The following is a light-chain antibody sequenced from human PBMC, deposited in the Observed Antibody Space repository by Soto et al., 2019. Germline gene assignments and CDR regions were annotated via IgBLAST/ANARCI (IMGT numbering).Light chain of an antibody. V-gene: IGKV3-20*01. CDR3: QQYGTSPIT. J-gene: IGKJ5*01. CDR2: GAS. CDR1: QTVSSY. Sequence: ENVLTQSPGTLSLSPGERATLSCRASQTVSSYLTWYQQRPGQAPRLLIYGASKRATGITERFSGSGSGTDFTLTISRLEPEDFALYYCQQYGTSPITFGQGTRLEIK.